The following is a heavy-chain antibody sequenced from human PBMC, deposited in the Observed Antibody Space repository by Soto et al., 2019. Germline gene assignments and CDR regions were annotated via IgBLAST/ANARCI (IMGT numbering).Heavy chain of an antibody. CDR2: ISAYNGNT. V-gene: IGHV1-18*04. CDR3: ARRRDYDFWSGYPRDAFDI. CDR1: GYTFTSYG. J-gene: IGHJ3*02. D-gene: IGHD3-3*01. Sequence: QVQLVQSGAEVKKPGASVKVSCKASGYTFTSYGISWVRQAPGQGLEWMGWISAYNGNTNYAQKLQGRVTMTTDTSTSTAYMELRSLRSDDTAVYYCARRRDYDFWSGYPRDAFDIWGQGTMVTVSS.